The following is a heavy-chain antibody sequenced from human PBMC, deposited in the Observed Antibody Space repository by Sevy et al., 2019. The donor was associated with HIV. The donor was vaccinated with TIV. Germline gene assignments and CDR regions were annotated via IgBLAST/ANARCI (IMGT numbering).Heavy chain of an antibody. CDR3: ARENTMIEEPGWFDP. D-gene: IGHD3-22*01. CDR1: GFTFSDYD. J-gene: IGHJ5*02. CDR2: ISRSGTTI. V-gene: IGHV3-11*01. Sequence: GGSLRLSCAASGFTFSDYDMSWIRQAPGKGLEWVSYISRSGTTINYAYSVKGRFTISRDNAKNSLYLQMNSLRAEDTAVYYCARENTMIEEPGWFDPWGQGTLVTVSS.